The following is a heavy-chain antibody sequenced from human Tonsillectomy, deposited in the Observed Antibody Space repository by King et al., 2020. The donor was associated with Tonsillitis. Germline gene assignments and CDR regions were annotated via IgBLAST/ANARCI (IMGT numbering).Heavy chain of an antibody. CDR2: INPTGSST. Sequence: QLVQSGAEVKKPGASVKVSCKASGYTFTSYSMHWVRQAPGQGLEWMGLINPTGSSTNYGQEFQGRVTMTRATSTSTVYMELSILRSEETAVYYCARVGVITVIDDFDYWGQGTLVTVSS. D-gene: IGHD3-22*01. CDR1: GYTFTSYS. J-gene: IGHJ4*02. CDR3: ARVGVITVIDDFDY. V-gene: IGHV1-46*03.